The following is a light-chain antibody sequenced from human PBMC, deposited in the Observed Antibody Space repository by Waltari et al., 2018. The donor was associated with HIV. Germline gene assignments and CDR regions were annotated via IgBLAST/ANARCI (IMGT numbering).Light chain of an antibody. CDR1: SSNIGAGYG. CDR2: GNS. CDR3: QSYDSSLSGSV. J-gene: IGLJ3*02. Sequence: QSVLTQPPSVSGAPGQRVTISCTGSSSNIGAGYGVNWYQQLPGTAPKLLIYGNSNRPSGVPDRFSGSKSGTSASLAITGLQAEDEADYYCQSYDSSLSGSVFGGGTKLTVL. V-gene: IGLV1-40*01.